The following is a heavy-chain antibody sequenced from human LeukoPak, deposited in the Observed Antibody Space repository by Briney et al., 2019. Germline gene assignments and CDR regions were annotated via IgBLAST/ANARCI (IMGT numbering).Heavy chain of an antibody. CDR1: GFTFSSYE. D-gene: IGHD3-22*01. CDR2: ISSSGSTI. J-gene: IGHJ6*03. V-gene: IGHV3-48*03. CDR3: ARAGRWSSGYYYDYYYYYYMDV. Sequence: PGGSLRLSCAASGFTFSSYEMNWVRQAPGKGLEWVSYISSSGSTIYYADSVKGRFTISRDNAKNSLYLQMNSLRAEDTAVYYCARAGRWSSGYYYDYYYYYYMDVWGKGTTVTVSS.